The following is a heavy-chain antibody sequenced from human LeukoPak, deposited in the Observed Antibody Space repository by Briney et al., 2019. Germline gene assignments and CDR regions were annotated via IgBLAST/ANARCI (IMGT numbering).Heavy chain of an antibody. J-gene: IGHJ4*02. CDR2: MYHNGST. CDR1: DYSISSGYY. V-gene: IGHV4-38-2*02. D-gene: IGHD3-10*01. Sequence: SETLSLTCTVSDYSISSGYYWGWIRQPPGKGLEWIGSMYHNGSTYYNPSLKSRVTISVDTSKNQFSLKLSSVTAADTAVYYCAREGSYYKGPSYYFDYWGQGTLVTVSS. CDR3: AREGSYYKGPSYYFDY.